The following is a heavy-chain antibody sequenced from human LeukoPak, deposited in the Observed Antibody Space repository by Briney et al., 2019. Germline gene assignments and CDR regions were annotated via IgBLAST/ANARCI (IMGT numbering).Heavy chain of an antibody. J-gene: IGHJ4*02. Sequence: SETLSLTCAVYGGTFSGYYWSWIRQPPGKGLEWIGEINHSGSTNYNPSLKSRVTISIDTSKNKFSLQLSTVTAADTAVYYCARALGGYYDSGGYGIWGQGTLVTVSS. D-gene: IGHD3-22*01. CDR2: INHSGST. CDR3: ARALGGYYDSGGYGI. CDR1: GGTFSGYY. V-gene: IGHV4-34*01.